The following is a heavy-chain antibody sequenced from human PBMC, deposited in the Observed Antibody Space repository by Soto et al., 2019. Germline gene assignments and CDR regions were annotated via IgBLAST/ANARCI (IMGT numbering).Heavy chain of an antibody. CDR1: GFTFSSYS. V-gene: IGHV3-48*02. D-gene: IGHD5-18*01. CDR3: ARDQPSRIQLWLPAYGMDV. J-gene: IGHJ6*02. Sequence: PGGSLRLSCAASGFTFSSYSMNWVRQAPGKGLEWVSYISSSSSTIYYADSVKGRFTISRDNAKNSLYLQMNSLRDEDTAVYYCARDQPSRIQLWLPAYGMDVWGQGTTVTVSS. CDR2: ISSSSSTI.